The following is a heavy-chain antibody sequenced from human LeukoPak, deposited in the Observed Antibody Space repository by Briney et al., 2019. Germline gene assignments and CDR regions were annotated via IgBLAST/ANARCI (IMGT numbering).Heavy chain of an antibody. D-gene: IGHD6-13*01. J-gene: IGHJ5*02. CDR3: ARGMYSSTWIRFDP. V-gene: IGHV4-34*01. Sequence: TSETLSLTCAVYGGSFSGYYWSWVRQPPGKGLEWIGEIYHSGSTNYNPSLKSRVTISVDTSKNQFSLKLSSVTAADTAVYYCARGMYSSTWIRFDPWGQGTLVTVSS. CDR2: IYHSGST. CDR1: GGSFSGYY.